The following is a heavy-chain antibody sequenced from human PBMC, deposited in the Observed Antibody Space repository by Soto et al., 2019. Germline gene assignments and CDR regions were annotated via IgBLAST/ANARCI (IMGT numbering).Heavy chain of an antibody. CDR2: RYYSGSI. V-gene: IGHV4-39*01. CDR1: GGSISSGNYY. Sequence: SETLSLTCTVSGGSISSGNYYWDWIRQPPGEGLEWIGSRYYSGSIYYNPSLKSRVTISVDTAKNQFSLKLSSVTAADTAVYYCARGALGYCATTSGYGFDHWGKGTLVIVSS. J-gene: IGHJ4*02. D-gene: IGHD2-2*01. CDR3: ARGALGYCATTSGYGFDH.